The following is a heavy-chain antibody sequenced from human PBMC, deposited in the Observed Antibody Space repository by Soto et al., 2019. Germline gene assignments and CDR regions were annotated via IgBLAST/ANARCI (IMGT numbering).Heavy chain of an antibody. CDR2: TYYRSKWYN. CDR1: GDSVSSNIAA. Sequence: QSQTLSLTCAISGDSVSSNIAAWNWIRQSPSRGLEWLGRTYYRSKWYNDYAVSVKSRITINPDTSKNQFSLQLNSVAPEDTAVYYCARVEIAAAGTLYYYYGMDVWGQGTTVTVSS. J-gene: IGHJ6*02. D-gene: IGHD6-13*01. V-gene: IGHV6-1*01. CDR3: ARVEIAAAGTLYYYYGMDV.